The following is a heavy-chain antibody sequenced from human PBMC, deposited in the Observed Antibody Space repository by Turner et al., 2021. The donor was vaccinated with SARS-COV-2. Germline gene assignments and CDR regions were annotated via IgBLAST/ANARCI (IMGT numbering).Heavy chain of an antibody. Sequence: QVHLQESGTGLVRPSGTLSLTCTVSGGPFSGSNWWNWVRQAPGKGMEWIGEIHHYGGTNYNPSLKSRVSISLDDSKRQFSLILNSATAADTAVYYCARGGGYCLDYWGQGMLVTVSS. CDR2: IHHYGGT. D-gene: IGHD2-21*01. V-gene: IGHV4-4*02. CDR1: GGPFSGSNW. J-gene: IGHJ4*02. CDR3: ARGGGYCLDY.